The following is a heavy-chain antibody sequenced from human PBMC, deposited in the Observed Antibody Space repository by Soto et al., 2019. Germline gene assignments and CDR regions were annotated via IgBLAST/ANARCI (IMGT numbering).Heavy chain of an antibody. J-gene: IGHJ4*02. CDR1: GGSFTSNNW. CDR2: IYRTGST. CDR3: ASRDPGTSVDY. V-gene: IGHV4-4*02. Sequence: QVQLQESGPGLVKPSGTLSLTCAVSGGSFTSNNWWTWVRQPPGQGLEWIGEIYRTGSTNYNPSLKSRVTLSLDTSENQFSLKVPSLTAADTAVYYCASRDPGTSVDYWGQGTLVTVSS. D-gene: IGHD1-7*01.